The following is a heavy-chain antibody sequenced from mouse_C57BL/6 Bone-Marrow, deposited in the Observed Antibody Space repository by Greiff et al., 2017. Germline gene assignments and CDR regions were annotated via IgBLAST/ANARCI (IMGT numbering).Heavy chain of an antibody. V-gene: IGHV1-69*01. D-gene: IGHD2-5*01. CDR3: ARTAYYSNYGAMDY. Sequence: QVQLQQPGAELVMPGASVKLSCKASGYTFTSYWMHWVKQRPGQGLEWIGEIDPSDSYTNYNQKFKGKSTLTVDKSSSTAYMQHSSLTSEDSAVYYCARTAYYSNYGAMDYWGQGTSVTVSS. CDR1: GYTFTSYW. CDR2: IDPSDSYT. J-gene: IGHJ4*01.